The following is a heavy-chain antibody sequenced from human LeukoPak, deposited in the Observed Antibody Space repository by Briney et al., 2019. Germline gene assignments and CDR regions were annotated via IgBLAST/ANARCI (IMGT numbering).Heavy chain of an antibody. J-gene: IGHJ4*02. V-gene: IGHV4-59*08. CDR3: ARRGSGSYSPFDY. Sequence: PSETLSLTCIVSGGSISSYYWSWIRQPPGKGLGWIGDIYYSGSTNYNPSLKSRVTISVDTSKNQFSLKLRSVTAADTAVYYCARRGSGSYSPFDYWGQGTLVTVSS. CDR2: IYYSGST. CDR1: GGSISSYY. D-gene: IGHD3-10*01.